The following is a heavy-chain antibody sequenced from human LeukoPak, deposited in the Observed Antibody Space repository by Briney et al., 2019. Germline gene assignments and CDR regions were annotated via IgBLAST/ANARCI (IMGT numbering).Heavy chain of an antibody. D-gene: IGHD2-15*01. V-gene: IGHV3-48*03. CDR2: ISSSGSTI. CDR3: ARDRASKYCSGGSCYPNHFDY. Sequence: GGSLRLSCAASGFTFRSYEMNGVRQAPGKGLDGVSYISSSGSTIYYADSVKGRFTISRDNAKNSLYLQMNSLRAEDTAVYYCARDRASKYCSGGSCYPNHFDYWGQGTLVTVSS. J-gene: IGHJ4*02. CDR1: GFTFRSYE.